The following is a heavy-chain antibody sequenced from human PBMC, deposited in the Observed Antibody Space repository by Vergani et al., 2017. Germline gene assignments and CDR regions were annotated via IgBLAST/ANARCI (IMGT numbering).Heavy chain of an antibody. CDR3: AGDGSIAGHDY. CDR2: IYTSGRT. V-gene: IGHV4-61*02. Sequence: QVQLQESGPGLVKPSQTLSLTCTVSGGSISSGSYYWSWIRQPAGKGLEWIGRIYTSGRTNYNPSLKSRVTMSVDTSKNQFSLKLSYVTAADTAVYYWAGDGSIAGHDYWGQGILVTVSS. CDR1: GGSISSGSYY. D-gene: IGHD6-6*01. J-gene: IGHJ4*02.